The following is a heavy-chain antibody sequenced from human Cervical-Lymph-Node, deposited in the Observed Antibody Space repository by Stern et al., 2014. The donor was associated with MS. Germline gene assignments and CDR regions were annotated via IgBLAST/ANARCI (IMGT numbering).Heavy chain of an antibody. CDR1: GLTFSTSV. V-gene: IGHV3-33*01. Sequence: VQLVESGGGVVQPGRSLRLSCVASGLTFSTSVMHWVRQAPGKGLELLSVVWNDGSNEHFTESVNGRFSTSRDTAKNTLHLQMSSLRAEDTAVYFCATSTASDAFDIWGQGTLVTVSS. D-gene: IGHD2/OR15-2a*01. CDR2: VWNDGSNE. J-gene: IGHJ3*02. CDR3: ATSTASDAFDI.